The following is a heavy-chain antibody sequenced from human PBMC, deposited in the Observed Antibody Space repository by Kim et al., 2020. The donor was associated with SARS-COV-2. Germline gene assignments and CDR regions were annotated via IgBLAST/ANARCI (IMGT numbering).Heavy chain of an antibody. CDR2: IDPSDSYT. V-gene: IGHV5-10-1*01. CDR1: GYSFTSYW. D-gene: IGHD6-6*01. Sequence: GESLKISCKGSGYSFTSYWISWVRQMPGKGLEWMGRIDPSDSYTNYSPSFQGHVTISADKSISTAYLQWSSLKASDTAMYYCARASSSPYYYYGMDVWGQETTVTVSS. J-gene: IGHJ6*02. CDR3: ARASSSPYYYYGMDV.